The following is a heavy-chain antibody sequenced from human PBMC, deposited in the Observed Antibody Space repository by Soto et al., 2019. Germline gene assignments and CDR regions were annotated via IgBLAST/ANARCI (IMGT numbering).Heavy chain of an antibody. J-gene: IGHJ4*02. CDR1: GGIFSSNT. CDR2: IIPLFGTA. V-gene: IGHV1-69*06. CDR3: ASKAACGGDCYAVDS. Sequence: QVYLVQSGAEVKKPGSSVKLSCKASGGIFSSNTINWVRQAAGQGLEWMGGIIPLFGTANYAEKFQGRVTITADKSTKTEYMELTSLRSEDTAVYYCASKAACGGDCYAVDSWGQGTVVPVSS. D-gene: IGHD2-21*02.